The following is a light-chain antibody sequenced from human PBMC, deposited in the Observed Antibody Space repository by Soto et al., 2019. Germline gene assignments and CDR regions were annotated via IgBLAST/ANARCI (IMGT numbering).Light chain of an antibody. J-gene: IGKJ3*01. CDR3: QQYDSIPFI. CDR2: DAS. Sequence: DIQMTQSPSSLSASVGDRVTITCQASQDISKYLNWYQQKPGKAPKLLIYDASNLEAGVPSRFSGTGSGTFYTFTISSLHPEDFATYHCQQYDSIPFIFGPGTKVAIK. V-gene: IGKV1-33*01. CDR1: QDISKY.